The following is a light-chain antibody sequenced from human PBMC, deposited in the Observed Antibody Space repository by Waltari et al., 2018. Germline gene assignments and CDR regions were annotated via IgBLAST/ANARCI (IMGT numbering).Light chain of an antibody. CDR2: VNSDGSH. V-gene: IGLV4-69*01. CDR3: QTGGFGIWV. Sequence: QLLLTQSPSASASLGASVKLTCTLSSGHSSYAIAWHQQQPDKGPRYLMKVNSDGSHIKGDGITDRFSCSSSGAGRYLTIASLQSEDEADDYWQTGGFGIWVFGGGTKLTVL. CDR1: SGHSSYA. J-gene: IGLJ3*02.